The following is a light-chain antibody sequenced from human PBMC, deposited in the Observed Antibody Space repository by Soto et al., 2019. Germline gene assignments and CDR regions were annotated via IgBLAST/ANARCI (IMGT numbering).Light chain of an antibody. CDR1: QRISSW. V-gene: IGKV1-5*01. J-gene: IGKJ1*01. Sequence: DIQMTQSPSTLSASVGDRVTITCRASQRISSWLAWYQQKPGKAPKLLIYDASSLESGVPSRFSGSGSGTELPLTISSLQPDDFATYYCQQYNSYSPWTFGQGTKVEIK. CDR2: DAS. CDR3: QQYNSYSPWT.